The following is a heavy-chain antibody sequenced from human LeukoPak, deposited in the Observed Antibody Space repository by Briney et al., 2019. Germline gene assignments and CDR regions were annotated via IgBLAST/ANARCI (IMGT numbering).Heavy chain of an antibody. J-gene: IGHJ3*02. V-gene: IGHV3-23*01. CDR1: GFTSSSYA. D-gene: IGHD6-6*01. Sequence: GGSLRLSCAASGFTSSSYAMSWVRQAPGKGLEWVSAISGSGGSTYYADSVKGRFTISRDNSKNTLYLQMNSLRAEDTAVYYCATHPYSSSPGDIWRQGTMVTVSS. CDR2: ISGSGGST. CDR3: ATHPYSSSPGDI.